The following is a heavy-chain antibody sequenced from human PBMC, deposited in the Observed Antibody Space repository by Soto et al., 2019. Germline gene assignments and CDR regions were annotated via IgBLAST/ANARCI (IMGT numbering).Heavy chain of an antibody. CDR2: LSWNSGFS. CDR1: GFSLDDYT. D-gene: IGHD3-22*01. CDR3: AKGRGTIVVTDAYDI. J-gene: IGHJ3*02. Sequence: GGSLRLSCGGSGFSLDDYTMYWVRQAPGKGPEWVASLSWNSGFSGYADSVKGRFTISRDNAQSSVHLQMNNLRTEDTALYYCAKGRGTIVVTDAYDIWGQGTMVTVSS. V-gene: IGHV3-9*01.